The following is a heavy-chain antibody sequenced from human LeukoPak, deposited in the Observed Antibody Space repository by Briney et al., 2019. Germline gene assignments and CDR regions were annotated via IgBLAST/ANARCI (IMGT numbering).Heavy chain of an antibody. CDR1: GFAFSTYA. CDR3: AIRYSSSWYKDAFDI. Sequence: PGGSLRLSCAASGFAFSTYAMNWVRQAPGKGPEWVSVISGSGGSIYYADSVKGRFTISKDKAKNTMDLQMNSLRAEDTAVYYCAIRYSSSWYKDAFDIWGQGTMVTVSS. CDR2: ISGSGGSI. D-gene: IGHD6-13*01. V-gene: IGHV3-23*01. J-gene: IGHJ3*02.